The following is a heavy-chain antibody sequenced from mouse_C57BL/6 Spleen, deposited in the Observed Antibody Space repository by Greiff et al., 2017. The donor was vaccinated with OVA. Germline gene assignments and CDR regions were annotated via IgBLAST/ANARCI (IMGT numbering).Heavy chain of an antibody. CDR2: IYPGDGDT. J-gene: IGHJ2*01. CDR1: GYAFSSYW. V-gene: IGHV1-80*01. D-gene: IGHD2-3*01. CDR3: ARSGDGYYVPDY. Sequence: QVQLQQSGAELVKPGASVKISCKASGYAFSSYWMNWVKQRPGKGLEWIGQIYPGDGDTNYNGKFKGKATLTADKSSSTAYMQLSSLTSEDSAVYFCARSGDGYYVPDYWGQGTTLTVSS.